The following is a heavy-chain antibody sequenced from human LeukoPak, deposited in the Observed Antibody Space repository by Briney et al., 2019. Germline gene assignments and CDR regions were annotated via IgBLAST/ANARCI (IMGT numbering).Heavy chain of an antibody. Sequence: PSQTLSLTCTVSGGSTSSGGYYWSWIRQYPGDALEWIGYIYHSGSTYYNPSLKSRITISVDTSKNQFSLDLSSVTAADTAVYYCATYGDHAFDYWGQGTLVTVSS. V-gene: IGHV4-31*03. D-gene: IGHD4-17*01. CDR3: ATYGDHAFDY. J-gene: IGHJ4*02. CDR1: GGSTSSGGYY. CDR2: IYHSGST.